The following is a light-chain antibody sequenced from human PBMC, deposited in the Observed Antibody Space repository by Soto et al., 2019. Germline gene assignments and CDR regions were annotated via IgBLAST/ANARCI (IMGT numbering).Light chain of an antibody. CDR2: RNN. V-gene: IGLV1-47*01. CDR1: SFNIGSNY. J-gene: IGLJ2*01. Sequence: QSVLTQPPSASGTPGQRVTISCSGSSFNIGSNYVYWYQQLPGMAPKLLIYRNNQRPSGVPDRFSGSKSGTSASLAISGLRSEDEADYYCAAWDDSLSALFGGGTKLTVL. CDR3: AAWDDSLSAL.